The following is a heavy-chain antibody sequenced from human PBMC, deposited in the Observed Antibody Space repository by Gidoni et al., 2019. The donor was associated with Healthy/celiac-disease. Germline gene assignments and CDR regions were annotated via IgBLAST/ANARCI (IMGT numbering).Heavy chain of an antibody. D-gene: IGHD3-3*01. V-gene: IGHV3-23*01. J-gene: IGHJ6*02. CDR2: ISGSGGST. Sequence: EVQLLESGGGLVQPGGSLRLSCAASGFTFSSYAMSWVRQAPGKGLEWVSAISGSGGSTYYADSVKGRFTISRDNSKNTLYLQMNSLRAEDTAVYYCAKDNSITIFGVVLYGMDVWGQGTTVTVSS. CDR3: AKDNSITIFGVVLYGMDV. CDR1: GFTFSSYA.